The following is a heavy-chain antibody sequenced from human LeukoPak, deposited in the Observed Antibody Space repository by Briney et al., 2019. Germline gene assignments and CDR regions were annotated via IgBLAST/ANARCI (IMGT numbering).Heavy chain of an antibody. Sequence: PGRSLRLSCAASGFTFSSYSMNWVRQAPGKGLEWVSSISSSSSYIYYADSVKGRFTISRDNAKNSLYLQMNSLRAEDTAVYYCARDGDGTSCSGFDPWGQGTLVTVSS. V-gene: IGHV3-21*01. CDR1: GFTFSSYS. CDR2: ISSSSSYI. D-gene: IGHD2-2*01. J-gene: IGHJ5*02. CDR3: ARDGDGTSCSGFDP.